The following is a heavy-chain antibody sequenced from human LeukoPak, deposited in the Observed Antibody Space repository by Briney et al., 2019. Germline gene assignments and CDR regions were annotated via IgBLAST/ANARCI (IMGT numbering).Heavy chain of an antibody. J-gene: IGHJ4*02. CDR3: ARQTAMVTNYYDSSGLDY. V-gene: IGHV1-2*02. CDR1: GYTFTGYY. CDR2: INPNRGGT. Sequence: GASVKVSCKASGYTFTGYYMHWVRQAPGQGLEWMGWINPNRGGTNYAQKFQGRVTMTRDTSISTAYMELSRLRSDDTAVYYCARQTAMVTNYYDSSGLDYWGQGTLVTVSS. D-gene: IGHD3-22*01.